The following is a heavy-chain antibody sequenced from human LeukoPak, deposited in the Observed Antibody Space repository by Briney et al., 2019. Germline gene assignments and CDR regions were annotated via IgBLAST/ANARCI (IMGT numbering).Heavy chain of an antibody. J-gene: IGHJ5*02. Sequence: PGGSLRLSCAASGFTFSSYAMSWVRQAPGKGLEWVSAISGSGGSTYYADSVKGRFTISRDNSKDTLYLQMNSLRAEDTAVYYCANDTIAAAGTRWFDPWGQGTLVTVSS. CDR3: ANDTIAAAGTRWFDP. CDR2: ISGSGGST. D-gene: IGHD6-13*01. CDR1: GFTFSSYA. V-gene: IGHV3-23*01.